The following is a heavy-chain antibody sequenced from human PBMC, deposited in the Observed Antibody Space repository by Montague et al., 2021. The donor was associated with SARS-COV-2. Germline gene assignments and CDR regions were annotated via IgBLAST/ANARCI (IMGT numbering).Heavy chain of an antibody. CDR1: GGPMSDYY. J-gene: IGHJ4*02. V-gene: IGHV4-59*01. CDR2: VHYTGST. CDR3: ARAQNTCFIANCVNYFDV. D-gene: IGHD1-1*01. Sequence: SETLSLTCEVSGGPMSDYYWTWIRQSPGKGLEWIGYVHYTGSTKYNPSLKTRVSLSLDTPKNHFSLHLSSVTAADTAIYFCARAQNTCFIANCVNYFDVWGLGALVTVSS.